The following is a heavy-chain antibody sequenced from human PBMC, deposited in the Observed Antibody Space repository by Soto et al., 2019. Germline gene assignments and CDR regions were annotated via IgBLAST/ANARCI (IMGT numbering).Heavy chain of an antibody. J-gene: IGHJ6*02. V-gene: IGHV4-4*02. CDR1: GGSISISNW. CDR3: ARRQLVLEDYYYGMDV. Sequence: PSETLSLTCAVSGGSISISNWWSWFRQPPGKGLEWIGEIYHSGSTNYNPSLKSRVTISVDKSKNQFSLKLSSVTAADTAVYYCARRQLVLEDYYYGMDVWGQGTTVTVSS. CDR2: IYHSGST. D-gene: IGHD6-13*01.